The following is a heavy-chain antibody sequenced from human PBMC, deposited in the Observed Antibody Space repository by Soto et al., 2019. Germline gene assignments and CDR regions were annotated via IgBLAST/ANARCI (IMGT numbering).Heavy chain of an antibody. J-gene: IGHJ4*02. CDR1: GFTFSSYA. V-gene: IGHV3-30*04. Sequence: GGSLRLSCADSGFTFSSYAMHWVRQAPGKGLEWVAVISYDGSNKYYADSVKGRFTISRDNSKNTLYLQMNSLRAEDTAVYYCAREQGDWGRYFDYWGQGTLVTVSS. D-gene: IGHD2-21*02. CDR2: ISYDGSNK. CDR3: AREQGDWGRYFDY.